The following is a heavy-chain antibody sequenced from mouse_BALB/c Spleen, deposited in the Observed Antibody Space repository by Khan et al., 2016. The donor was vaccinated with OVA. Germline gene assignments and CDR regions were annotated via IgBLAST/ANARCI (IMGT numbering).Heavy chain of an antibody. CDR1: GFSLINYG. Sequence: QVQLKESGPGLVAPSQSLSITCTISGFSLINYGIHWVRQPPGKGLEWLVVIWSDGSTTYNSALRSRLSISKDNSKRQVFFKMNSLQTDDTAMYYCARQPYYHYYLMDYWGQGTSVTVSS. D-gene: IGHD2-10*01. CDR3: ARQPYYHYYLMDY. CDR2: IWSDGST. J-gene: IGHJ4*01. V-gene: IGHV2-6-1*01.